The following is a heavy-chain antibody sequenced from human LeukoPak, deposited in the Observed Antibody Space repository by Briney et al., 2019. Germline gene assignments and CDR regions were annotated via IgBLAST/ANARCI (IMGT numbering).Heavy chain of an antibody. V-gene: IGHV3-7*01. D-gene: IGHD3-22*01. CDR1: GFTFSYYW. CDR2: IKQDGSEK. Sequence: GGSLRLPCAASGFTFSYYWMSWVRQAPGKGLEWVANIKQDGSEKYYVDSVKGRFTISRDNVKNSLYLRMNSLRAEDTAVYYCARDTYNDSSGYPEYWGQGTLVTVSS. CDR3: ARDTYNDSSGYPEY. J-gene: IGHJ4*02.